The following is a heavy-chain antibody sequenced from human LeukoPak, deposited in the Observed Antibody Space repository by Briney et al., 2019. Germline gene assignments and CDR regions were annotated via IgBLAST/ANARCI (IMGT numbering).Heavy chain of an antibody. CDR2: INHSGST. J-gene: IGHJ4*02. Sequence: PSETLSLTCAVYGGSFSGYYWSWIRQPPGKGLEWIGEINHSGSTNYNPSLKSRVTISVDTSKNQFPLKLSSVTAADTAVYYCARVSTWLRLPDYWGQGTLVTVSS. D-gene: IGHD5-12*01. V-gene: IGHV4-34*01. CDR1: GGSFSGYY. CDR3: ARVSTWLRLPDY.